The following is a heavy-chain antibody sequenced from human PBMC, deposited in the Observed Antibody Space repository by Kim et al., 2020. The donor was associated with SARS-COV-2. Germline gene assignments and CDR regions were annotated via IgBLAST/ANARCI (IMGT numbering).Heavy chain of an antibody. CDR1: GGSFSGYY. CDR3: ARRFYLRYFDWLSIPAHWYFDL. D-gene: IGHD3-9*01. CDR2: INHSGST. Sequence: SETLSLTCAVYGGSFSGYYWSWIRQPPGKGLEWIGEINHSGSTNYNPSLKSRVTISVDTSKNQFSLKLSSVTAADTAVYYCARRFYLRYFDWLSIPAHWYFDLWGRGTLVTVSS. J-gene: IGHJ2*01. V-gene: IGHV4-34*01.